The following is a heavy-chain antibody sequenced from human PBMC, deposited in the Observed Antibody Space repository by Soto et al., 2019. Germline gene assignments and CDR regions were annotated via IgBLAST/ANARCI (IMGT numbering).Heavy chain of an antibody. CDR2: IYYSGIT. Sequence: QVQLQESGPGLVKPSETLSLTCTVSGGSIRSYYWSWIRQPPGKGLEWIGYIYYSGITNYNPSLKSRVTISVDTSKNQFSLTLSSLTAADTAVYYCARYKSNYYYGMDVWGQGTTVTVSS. D-gene: IGHD1-20*01. CDR3: ARYKSNYYYGMDV. J-gene: IGHJ6*02. V-gene: IGHV4-59*01. CDR1: GGSIRSYY.